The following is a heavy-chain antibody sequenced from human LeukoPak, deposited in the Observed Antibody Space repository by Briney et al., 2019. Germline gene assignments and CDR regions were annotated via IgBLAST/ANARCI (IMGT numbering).Heavy chain of an antibody. D-gene: IGHD5-12*01. CDR3: ARRRGYSGYDFGADY. J-gene: IGHJ4*02. CDR1: GGTFSSYA. CDR2: FDPEDGET. Sequence: GASVKVSCKASGGTFSSYAISWVRQAPGKGLEWMGGFDPEDGETIYAQKFQGRVTMTEDTSTDTAYMELSSLRSDDTAVYYCARRRGYSGYDFGADYWGQGTLVTVSS. V-gene: IGHV1-24*01.